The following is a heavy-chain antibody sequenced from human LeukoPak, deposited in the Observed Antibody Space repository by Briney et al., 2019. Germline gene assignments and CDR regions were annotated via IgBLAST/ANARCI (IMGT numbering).Heavy chain of an antibody. Sequence: SETLSLTCTVSGGSISSYYWSWIRQPAGKGLEWIGRIYTSGSTNYNPSLKSRVTMSVDTSKNQFSLKLSSVTAADTAVYYCAYSTLGYCSGGSCPFPNSWGQGTMVTVSS. D-gene: IGHD2-15*01. CDR2: IYTSGST. V-gene: IGHV4-4*07. CDR1: GGSISSYY. J-gene: IGHJ3*01. CDR3: AYSTLGYCSGGSCPFPNS.